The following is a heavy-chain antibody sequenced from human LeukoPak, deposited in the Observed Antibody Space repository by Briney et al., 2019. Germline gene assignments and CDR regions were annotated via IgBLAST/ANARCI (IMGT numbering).Heavy chain of an antibody. CDR1: GGTFSSYA. D-gene: IGHD4-23*01. CDR3: ARDMHGGKPNWFDP. J-gene: IGHJ5*02. Sequence: SVKVSCKASGGTFSSYAISWVRQAPGQGLEWMGRIIPILGIANYAQKFQGRVTITADKSTSTAYMELSSLRSEDTAVYYCARDMHGGKPNWFDPWGQGTLVTVSS. V-gene: IGHV1-69*04. CDR2: IIPILGIA.